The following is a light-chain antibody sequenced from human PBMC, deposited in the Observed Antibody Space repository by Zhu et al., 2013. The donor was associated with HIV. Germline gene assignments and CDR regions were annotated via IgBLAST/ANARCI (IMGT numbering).Light chain of an antibody. CDR1: QTVGTN. V-gene: IGKV3-20*01. J-gene: IGKJ2*01. Sequence: EIVLTQSPGTLSLSPGERATLSCGASQTVGTNLAWYQQKPGQAPRLVIYGASSRATGVPARFSGRGSETDFTLTITKLEPEDFAVYYCQQYGDAPYTFGQGTKLEIK. CDR2: GAS. CDR3: QQYGDAPYT.